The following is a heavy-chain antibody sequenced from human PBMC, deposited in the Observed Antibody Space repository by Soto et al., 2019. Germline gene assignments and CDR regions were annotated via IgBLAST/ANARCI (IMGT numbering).Heavy chain of an antibody. CDR2: INPSTNVA. CDR3: ARANWNDRPLDY. Sequence: ASVKVSCKASGYAFIAYYMHWVRQAPGQGLEWMGWINPSTNVANYAQKFQGRVTMTRDTSINTAYMELSRLRSDDTAVYFCARANWNDRPLDYWGQGTLVTAPQ. V-gene: IGHV1-2*02. D-gene: IGHD1-1*01. J-gene: IGHJ4*02. CDR1: GYAFIAYY.